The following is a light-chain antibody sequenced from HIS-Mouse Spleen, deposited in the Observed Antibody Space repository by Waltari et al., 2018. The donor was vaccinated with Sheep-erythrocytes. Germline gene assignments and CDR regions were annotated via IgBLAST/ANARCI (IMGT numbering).Light chain of an antibody. V-gene: IGLV1-44*01. CDR2: SNN. J-gene: IGLJ3*02. CDR3: AAWDDSLNGPV. Sequence: QSVLTQPPSASGTPGQRVTISCSGSSSNIGSNTVNWYQQHPGTAPKLLIYSNNQRPAGVRDRVSGSKSGASASLAISGLQSEDEADYYCAAWDDSLNGPVFGGGTKLTVL. CDR1: SSNIGSNT.